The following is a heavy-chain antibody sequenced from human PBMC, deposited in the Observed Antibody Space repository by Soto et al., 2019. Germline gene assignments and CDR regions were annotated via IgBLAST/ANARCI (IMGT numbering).Heavy chain of an antibody. V-gene: IGHV4-59*01. J-gene: IGHJ5*02. Sequence: SETLSLTCTVSGGSISNYYWSWVRQPPGRGLERIGHIFYSGSTNYNPALKSRVTISVDTSKSQFSLKLSSVTAADSAVFYCAKDSGYNYGYFRWFDPWGQGTLVTVSS. CDR2: IFYSGST. CDR1: GGSISNYY. D-gene: IGHD5-18*01. CDR3: AKDSGYNYGYFRWFDP.